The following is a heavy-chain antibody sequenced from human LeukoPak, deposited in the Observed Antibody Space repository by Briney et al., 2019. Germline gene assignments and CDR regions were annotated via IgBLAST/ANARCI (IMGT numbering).Heavy chain of an antibody. Sequence: ASVKVSCKTSGYTFTNFDINWVRQATGQGLEWLGWMNPYTGKTGYAQKFQGRVTFTGDTSIRTAYMEVSSLTSEDTAVYYCARALPPSMKKYCTNGVCYNGAFDYWGQGTLVTVSS. CDR2: MNPYTGKT. V-gene: IGHV1-8*03. CDR3: ARALPPSMKKYCTNGVCYNGAFDY. J-gene: IGHJ4*02. CDR1: GYTFTNFD. D-gene: IGHD2-8*01.